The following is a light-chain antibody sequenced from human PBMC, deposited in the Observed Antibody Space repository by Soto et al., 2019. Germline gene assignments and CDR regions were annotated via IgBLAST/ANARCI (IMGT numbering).Light chain of an antibody. CDR2: HAS. V-gene: IGKV1-5*01. CDR3: QQYHSYWT. J-gene: IGKJ1*01. Sequence: DIQLTQSPSTLPASVVDRVAITGRASQSIDRWLAWYQQKPGKAPKILIYHASSLESGVPQRFSGSGSGTEFTLTISSLQTDDFSTYYCQQYHSYWTFGQGTKVDIK. CDR1: QSIDRW.